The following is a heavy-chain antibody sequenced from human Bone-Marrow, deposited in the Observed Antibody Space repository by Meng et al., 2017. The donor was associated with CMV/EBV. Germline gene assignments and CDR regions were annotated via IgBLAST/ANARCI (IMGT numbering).Heavy chain of an antibody. D-gene: IGHD3-3*01. J-gene: IGHJ6*02. V-gene: IGHV1-69*05. Sequence: SVKVSCKASGGTFSSYAISWVRQAPGQGLEWMGGIIPICGTANYAQKFQGRVTITTDESTSTAYLELSSLRSEDTAVYYCARDSAGFWCGYYTYYYYGMDVWGQGNTVNVSS. CDR1: GGTFSSYA. CDR3: ARDSAGFWCGYYTYYYYGMDV. CDR2: IIPICGTA.